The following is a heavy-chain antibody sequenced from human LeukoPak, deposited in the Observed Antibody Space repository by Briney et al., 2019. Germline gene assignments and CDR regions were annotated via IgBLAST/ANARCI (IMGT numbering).Heavy chain of an antibody. V-gene: IGHV3-7*01. CDR2: IKKDGSEK. CDR1: GFTFSSYW. Sequence: GGSLRLSCAASGFTFSSYWMSWVRQAPGKGLEWVANIKKDGSEKYYVDSVKGRFTISRGNAKNSLYLQMNSLRAEDTAVYYCARVYYDFWSGYQPFDYWGQGTLVTVSS. D-gene: IGHD3-3*01. CDR3: ARVYYDFWSGYQPFDY. J-gene: IGHJ4*02.